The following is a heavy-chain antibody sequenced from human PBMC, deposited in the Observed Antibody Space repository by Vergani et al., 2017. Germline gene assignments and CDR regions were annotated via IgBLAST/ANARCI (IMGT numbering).Heavy chain of an antibody. CDR3: ARGDCGGDCYSNY. V-gene: IGHV3-30*03. D-gene: IGHD2-21*02. CDR2: ISHDGSNK. CDR1: GFIFSTYG. Sequence: QVQLVESGGGVVQPGRSLRLSCAASGFIFSTYGMHWVRQAPGKGLEWVAVISHDGSNKYYADSVKGRFTISRDNSKNTLYLQMNSLRSEDTAVYYCARGDCGGDCYSNYWGQGTLVTVSS. J-gene: IGHJ4*02.